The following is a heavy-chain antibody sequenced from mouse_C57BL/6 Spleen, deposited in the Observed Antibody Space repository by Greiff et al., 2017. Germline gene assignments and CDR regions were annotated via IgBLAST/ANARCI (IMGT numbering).Heavy chain of an antibody. CDR2: INPGSGGT. V-gene: IGHV1-54*01. CDR3: ARTTVVAPIDY. CDR1: GYAFTNYL. Sequence: QVQLQQSGAELVRPGTSVKVSCKASGYAFTNYLIEWVKQRPGQGLEWIGVINPGSGGTNYNEKFKGKATLTADKAASNAYMQLSSRTSEDSAVYCCARTTVVAPIDYWGQGTTLTVSS. D-gene: IGHD1-1*01. J-gene: IGHJ2*01.